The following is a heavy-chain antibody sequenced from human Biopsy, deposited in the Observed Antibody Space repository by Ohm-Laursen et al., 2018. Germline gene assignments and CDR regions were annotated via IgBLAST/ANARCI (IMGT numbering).Heavy chain of an antibody. Sequence: SDTLSLTCAVYGGTYSGYYWSWIRQPPGKGLEWIGYIYYSGIAANYNPSLKGRVTISVDTSKHQFSLRLTSATAADTAVYYCARGGFGLDGYNSPWGRGTLVIVSS. CDR1: GGTYSGYY. CDR2: IYYSGIA. J-gene: IGHJ5*02. V-gene: IGHV4-59*07. D-gene: IGHD5-24*01. CDR3: ARGGFGLDGYNSP.